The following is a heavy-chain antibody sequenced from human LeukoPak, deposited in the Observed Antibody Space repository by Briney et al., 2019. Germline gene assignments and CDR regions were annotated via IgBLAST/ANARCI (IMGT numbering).Heavy chain of an antibody. J-gene: IGHJ4*02. CDR2: IIPILCIA. Sequence: SVKVSCKASGGTFSSYALSWVRQAPGQGLEWMGRIIPILCIANYAQKFQGRVTITADKSTSTAYMELSSLRSEATAAYYCAREVVDTAMVTFDYWGQGTLVTVSS. CDR1: GGTFSSYA. CDR3: AREVVDTAMVTFDY. V-gene: IGHV1-69*04. D-gene: IGHD5-18*01.